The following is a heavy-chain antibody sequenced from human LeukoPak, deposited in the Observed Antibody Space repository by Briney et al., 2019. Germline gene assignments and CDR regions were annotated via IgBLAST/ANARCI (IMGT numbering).Heavy chain of an antibody. D-gene: IGHD4-17*01. CDR1: GGSISTYY. V-gene: IGHV4-59*01. CDR3: ARGDGDYGIDI. CDR2: IYYSGST. J-gene: IGHJ3*02. Sequence: PSETLSLPCTVSGGSISTYYWSWIRQPPGKGLEWIGYIYYSGSTNYNPALKSRVTISVDTSKHQFSLKLSSVTAADTAVYYCARGDGDYGIDIWGQGTMVTVSS.